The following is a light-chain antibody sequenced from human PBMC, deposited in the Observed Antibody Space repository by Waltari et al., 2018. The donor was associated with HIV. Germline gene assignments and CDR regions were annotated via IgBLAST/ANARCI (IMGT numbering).Light chain of an antibody. V-gene: IGKV3D-20*01. J-gene: IGKJ1*01. CDR1: QSVSSSY. CDR3: QQYGSSPWT. CDR2: DAS. Sequence: ECVLTQSPATLSLSPGDRATLSCGGSQSVSSSYLAWYQQKPGLAPRRLVYDASSRATGIPDRVSGSGSGTDLTLTISRLGQEDFAVYYCQQYGSSPWTFGQGTKVEIK.